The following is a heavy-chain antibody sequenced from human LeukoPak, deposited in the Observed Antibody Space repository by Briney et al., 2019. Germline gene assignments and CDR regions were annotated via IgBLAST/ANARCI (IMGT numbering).Heavy chain of an antibody. CDR2: IYYSGST. CDR3: ARGAYYYDSSGYYYKSWYYYYYMDV. Sequence: SETLSLTCTVSGGSISSYYWSWIRQPPGKGLEWIGYIYYSGSTNYNPSLKSRVTISVDTSKNQFSLKLSSVTAADTAVYYCARGAYYYDSSGYYYKSWYYYYYMDVWGKGTTVTISS. D-gene: IGHD3-22*01. J-gene: IGHJ6*03. V-gene: IGHV4-59*01. CDR1: GGSISSYY.